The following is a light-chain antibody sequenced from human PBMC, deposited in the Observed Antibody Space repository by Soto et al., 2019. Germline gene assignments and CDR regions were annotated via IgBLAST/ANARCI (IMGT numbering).Light chain of an antibody. J-gene: IGLJ1*01. Sequence: QSALTQPASVSGSPGQSINVSCTGTSSDIGGYNYVSWYQQHPGKAPKLMVYEVTNRPSGVSDRFSGSKSGNTASLTISGLQADDEGYYYCSSYTSRSTLYVFGTGTKLTVL. CDR1: SSDIGGYNY. V-gene: IGLV2-14*01. CDR3: SSYTSRSTLYV. CDR2: EVT.